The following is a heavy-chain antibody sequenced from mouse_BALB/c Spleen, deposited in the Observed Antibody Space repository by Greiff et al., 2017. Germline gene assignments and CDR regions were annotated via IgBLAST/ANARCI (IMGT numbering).Heavy chain of an antibody. CDR3: ARRRNAMDY. Sequence: DVKLVESGPGLVKPSQSLSLTCTVTGYSITSDYAWNWIRQFPGNKLEWMGYISYSGSTSYNPSLKSRISITRDTSKNQFFLQLNSVTTEDTATYYCARRRNAMDYWGQGTAVTVSS. CDR1: GYSITSDYA. V-gene: IGHV3-2*02. CDR2: ISYSGST. J-gene: IGHJ4*01.